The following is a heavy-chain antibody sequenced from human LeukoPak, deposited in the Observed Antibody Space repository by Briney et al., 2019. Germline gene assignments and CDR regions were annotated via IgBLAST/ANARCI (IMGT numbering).Heavy chain of an antibody. CDR2: INPNSGGT. CDR1: GYTFTGYY. CDR3: ARDRRGYYGSGNYYIRY. Sequence: ASVKVSCKASGYTFTGYYIHWLGQPPGQGLEWMGWINPNSGGTNYAQKFQGRVTMTRDTSISTAYMELSRLRSDDTAVYYCARDRRGYYGSGNYYIRYWGQGTLVTVSS. V-gene: IGHV1-2*02. D-gene: IGHD3-10*01. J-gene: IGHJ4*02.